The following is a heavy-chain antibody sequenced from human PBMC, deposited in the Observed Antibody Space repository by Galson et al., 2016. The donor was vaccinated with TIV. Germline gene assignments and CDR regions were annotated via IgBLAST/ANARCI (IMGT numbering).Heavy chain of an antibody. CDR2: ISYDGTKT. CDR1: GFTFSRYG. V-gene: IGHV3-30*18. D-gene: IGHD3-10*01. Sequence: SLRLSCAASGFTFSRYGIHWVRQAPGKGLEWVAVISYDGTKTYYADSVKGRFTISRDNFKNMLYLQMDSLRVEYTAVYYCAKGGNYGSGSSLDYWGQGALVTVSS. J-gene: IGHJ4*02. CDR3: AKGGNYGSGSSLDY.